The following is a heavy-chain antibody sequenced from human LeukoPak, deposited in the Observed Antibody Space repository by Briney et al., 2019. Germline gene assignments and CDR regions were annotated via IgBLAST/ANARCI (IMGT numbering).Heavy chain of an antibody. Sequence: GGSLRLFCAASGFTFSSYWMSWVRQAPGQGLDWVANIKQDGSEKYYVDSVKGRFTISRDNAKNSLYLQRNGLRAEDTAVYYCARSIVGATQWYFDLWGRGTLVTVSS. V-gene: IGHV3-7*01. J-gene: IGHJ2*01. D-gene: IGHD1-26*01. CDR3: ARSIVGATQWYFDL. CDR2: IKQDGSEK. CDR1: GFTFSSYW.